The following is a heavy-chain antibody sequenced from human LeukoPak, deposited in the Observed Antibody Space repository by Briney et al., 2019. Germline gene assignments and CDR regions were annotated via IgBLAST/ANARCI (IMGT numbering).Heavy chain of an antibody. V-gene: IGHV3-48*02. Sequence: GGSLRLSCAASGFSFTTYNMNWVHQAPGKGLEWVSSITSSSNSIYYADSVKGRFTISRDNAKSSLYLQMNSLRDEDTAVYYCARGECRSCPRNHWFDPWGQGTLVTVSS. CDR2: ITSSSNSI. J-gene: IGHJ5*02. D-gene: IGHD2-15*01. CDR1: GFSFTTYN. CDR3: ARGECRSCPRNHWFDP.